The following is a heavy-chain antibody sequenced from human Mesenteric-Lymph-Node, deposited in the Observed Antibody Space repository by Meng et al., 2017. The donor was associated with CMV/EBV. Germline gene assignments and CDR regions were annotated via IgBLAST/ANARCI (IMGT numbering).Heavy chain of an antibody. CDR3: TRDGEPQTHLPQGYTYYYYYGMDV. D-gene: IGHD3-16*02. CDR1: GFTFGDYA. J-gene: IGHJ6*02. V-gene: IGHV3-49*04. CDR2: IRSKAYGGTT. Sequence: GGSLRLSCTASGFTFGDYAMSWVRQAPGKGLEWVGFIRSKAYGGTTEYAASVKGRFTISRDDSKSIAYLQMNSLKTEDTAVYCCTRDGEPQTHLPQGYTYYYYYGMDVWGQGTTVTVSS.